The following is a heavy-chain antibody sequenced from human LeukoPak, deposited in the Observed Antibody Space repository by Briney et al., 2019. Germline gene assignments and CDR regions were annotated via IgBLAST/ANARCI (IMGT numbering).Heavy chain of an antibody. V-gene: IGHV3-30*03. Sequence: PGRSLRLSCEASGFTFSSYGMHWVRQAPGKGLEWVAVISYDGSNKYYADSVKGRFTISRDNSKNTLYLQMNSLRAEDTAVYYCATEYCGGDCYFDYWGQGTLVTVSS. CDR1: GFTFSSYG. J-gene: IGHJ4*02. D-gene: IGHD2-21*02. CDR3: ATEYCGGDCYFDY. CDR2: ISYDGSNK.